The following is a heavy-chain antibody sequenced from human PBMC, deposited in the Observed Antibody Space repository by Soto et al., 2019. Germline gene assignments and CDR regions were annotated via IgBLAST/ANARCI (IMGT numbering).Heavy chain of an antibody. Sequence: GGSLRLSCAASGFTFSSYAMHWVRQAPGKGLEWVAVISYDGSNKYYADSVKGRFTISRDNSKNTLYLQMNSLRAEDTAVYYCARDLRAASHYYYGMDVWGQGTTVTVSS. J-gene: IGHJ6*02. CDR2: ISYDGSNK. V-gene: IGHV3-30-3*01. D-gene: IGHD3-16*01. CDR3: ARDLRAASHYYYGMDV. CDR1: GFTFSSYA.